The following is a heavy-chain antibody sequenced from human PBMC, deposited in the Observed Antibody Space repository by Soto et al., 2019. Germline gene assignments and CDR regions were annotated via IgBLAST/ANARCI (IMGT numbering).Heavy chain of an antibody. V-gene: IGHV3-21*01. J-gene: IGHJ4*02. CDR1: GFTFSSYS. CDR2: ISSSSSYI. Sequence: EVQLVESGGGLVKPGGSLRLSCAASGFTFSSYSMNWVRQAPGKGLEWISSISSSSSYIYYADSVKGRFTISRDNAKNSLYLQMNSLRAEDTAVYYCAGYYDLGKVRWGQGTLVTVSS. CDR3: AGYYDLGKVR. D-gene: IGHD3-3*01.